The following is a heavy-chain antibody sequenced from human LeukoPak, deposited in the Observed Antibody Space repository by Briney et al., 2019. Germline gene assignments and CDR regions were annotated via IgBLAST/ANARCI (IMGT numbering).Heavy chain of an antibody. D-gene: IGHD1-26*01. CDR1: GFTFDDYA. V-gene: IGHV3-9*01. CDR3: ARDSVGVLDY. CDR2: ISWNSGSI. J-gene: IGHJ4*02. Sequence: GGSLRLSCAASGFTFDDYAMHWVRQAPGKGLEWVSGISWNSGSIGYADSVKGRFTISRDNAKNSLYLQMNSLRAEDTAVYYCARDSVGVLDYWGQGTLVAVST.